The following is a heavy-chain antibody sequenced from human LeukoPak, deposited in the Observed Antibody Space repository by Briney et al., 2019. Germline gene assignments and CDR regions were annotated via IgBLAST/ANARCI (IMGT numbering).Heavy chain of an antibody. J-gene: IGHJ6*02. Sequence: GGSLRLSCAASGFTFSSYAMSWVRQAPGKGLEWVSAISGNGGSTYYADSVKGRFTISRDNSKNTLYLQMNSLRAEDTAVYYCAKGRPGGWYHCGMDVWGQGTTVTVSS. CDR3: AKGRPGGWYHCGMDV. V-gene: IGHV3-23*01. CDR2: ISGNGGST. D-gene: IGHD2-15*01. CDR1: GFTFSSYA.